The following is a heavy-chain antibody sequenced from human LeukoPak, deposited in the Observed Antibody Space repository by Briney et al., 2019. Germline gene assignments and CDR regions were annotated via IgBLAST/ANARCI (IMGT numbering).Heavy chain of an antibody. J-gene: IGHJ4*02. CDR2: INSAGSTT. Sequence: GGSLRLSCAASGFTFSDSTMNWVRQASGKGLEWVASINSAGSTTHYADSVKGRLTISRDNARNSLYLQLNSLRGEDTAVYYCVKGDTRDYWGQGTLITVSS. CDR3: VKGDTRDY. D-gene: IGHD3-16*01. CDR1: GFTFSDST. V-gene: IGHV3-21*01.